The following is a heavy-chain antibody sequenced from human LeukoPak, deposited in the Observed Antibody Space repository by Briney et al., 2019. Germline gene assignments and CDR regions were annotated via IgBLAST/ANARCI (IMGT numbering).Heavy chain of an antibody. V-gene: IGHV4-61*02. CDR1: GASVSSDRFY. CDR2: IKSSNT. Sequence: SETLSLTCTVSGASVSSDRFYWTWVRQPAGKGLEWIGRIKSSNTNYNPSLKSRVSISLDTSTNEFSLKFSSLTAADTAVYYCARVPDWTYVPDYWGQGTLVTVSS. J-gene: IGHJ4*02. D-gene: IGHD3-16*01. CDR3: ARVPDWTYVPDY.